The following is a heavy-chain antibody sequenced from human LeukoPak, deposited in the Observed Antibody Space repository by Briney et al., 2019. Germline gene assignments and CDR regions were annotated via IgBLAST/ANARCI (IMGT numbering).Heavy chain of an antibody. J-gene: IGHJ3*02. CDR3: ARSVHFDAFDI. V-gene: IGHV4-31*03. Sequence: SQTLSLTCTASGGSISSGGYYWSWIRQHPGKGLEWIGYIYYSGSTYYNPSLKSRVTISVDTSKNQFSLKLSSVTAADTAVYYCARSVHFDAFDIWGQGTMVTVSS. CDR1: GGSISSGGYY. CDR2: IYYSGST.